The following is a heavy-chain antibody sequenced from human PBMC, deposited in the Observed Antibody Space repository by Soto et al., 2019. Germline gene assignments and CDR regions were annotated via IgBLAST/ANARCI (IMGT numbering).Heavy chain of an antibody. CDR1: GFTFSSYA. J-gene: IGHJ6*03. V-gene: IGHV3-23*01. CDR2: ISGSGGST. Sequence: EVQLLESGGGLVQPGGSLRLSCAASGFTFSSYAMSWVRQAPGKGLEWVSAISGSGGSTYYADSVKGRFTISRDNSKNTLYLQMNSLRDEDTAVYYCAKAAGDIVVVPAAMDVWGKGTTVTVSS. CDR3: AKAAGDIVVVPAAMDV. D-gene: IGHD2-2*01.